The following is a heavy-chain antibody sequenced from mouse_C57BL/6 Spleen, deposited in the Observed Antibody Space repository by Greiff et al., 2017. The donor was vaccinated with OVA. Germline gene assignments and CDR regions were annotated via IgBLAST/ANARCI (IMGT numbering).Heavy chain of an antibody. V-gene: IGHV1-50*01. CDR2: IDPSDSYT. D-gene: IGHD1-1*01. J-gene: IGHJ1*03. CDR1: GYTFTSYW. Sequence: QVQLQQPGAELVKPGASVKLSCKASGYTFTSYWMQWVKQRPGQGLEWIGEIDPSDSYTNYNQKFKGKATLTVDTSSSTAYMQLSSLTSEDSAVYDCARWYYGSSYWYFDVWGTGTTVTVSS. CDR3: ARWYYGSSYWYFDV.